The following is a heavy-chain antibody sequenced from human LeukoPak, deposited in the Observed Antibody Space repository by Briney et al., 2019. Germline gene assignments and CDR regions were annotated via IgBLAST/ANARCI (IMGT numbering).Heavy chain of an antibody. Sequence: AGGSLRLSCAASGFTFNNYHMNWVRQAPGKGLEWISVISESGGRTYYADSVKGRFTISTDNSKNTLYLQMNSLRAEDTAVYYCAKDLSLRSSDWYPGFDSWGQGTLVTVSS. D-gene: IGHD6-19*01. V-gene: IGHV3-23*01. CDR2: ISESGGRT. CDR1: GFTFNNYH. CDR3: AKDLSLRSSDWYPGFDS. J-gene: IGHJ4*02.